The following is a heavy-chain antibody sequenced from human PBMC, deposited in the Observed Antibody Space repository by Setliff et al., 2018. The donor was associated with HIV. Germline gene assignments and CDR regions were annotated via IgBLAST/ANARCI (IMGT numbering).Heavy chain of an antibody. J-gene: IGHJ4*02. CDR1: GYSFTAYQ. CDR2: MNPSTGEV. D-gene: IGHD2-21*01. CDR3: ARPSHVYGDNGPLGY. V-gene: IGHV1-8*01. Sequence: ASVKVSCKPFGYSFTAYQIKWVRQATGQALEWMAWMNPSTGEVGYAQKFQGRLAMTRDSSANIAYMELRGLRSEDTAIYYCARPSHVYGDNGPLGYWGQGTLVTVSS.